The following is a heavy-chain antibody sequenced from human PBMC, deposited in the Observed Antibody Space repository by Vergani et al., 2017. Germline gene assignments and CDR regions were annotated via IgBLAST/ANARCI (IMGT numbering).Heavy chain of an antibody. CDR1: GGTFSSYA. Sequence: QVQLVQSGAEVKKPGSSVKVSCKASGGTFSSYAISWVRQAPGQGLEWMGGIIPIFGTANYAQKFQGRVTITADESTSTAYMELSSLRSEDTAVYYCAREGRYCSSTSCYGWFDPWGQGTLVTVSS. CDR3: AREGRYCSSTSCYGWFDP. J-gene: IGHJ5*02. D-gene: IGHD2-2*01. V-gene: IGHV1-69*01. CDR2: IIPIFGTA.